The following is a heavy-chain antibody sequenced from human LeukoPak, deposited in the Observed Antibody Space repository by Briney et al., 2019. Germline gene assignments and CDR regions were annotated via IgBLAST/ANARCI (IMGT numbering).Heavy chain of an antibody. Sequence: GGSLRLSCAASGFTFSSYAMSWVRQAPGKGLEWVSAISGSGGSTYYADSVKGRLTISRDNSKNTLYLQMNSLRTEDTALYYCAKAYSSGYYSAAFDYWGQGTLVTVSS. J-gene: IGHJ4*02. V-gene: IGHV3-23*01. CDR1: GFTFSSYA. D-gene: IGHD3-22*01. CDR3: AKAYSSGYYSAAFDY. CDR2: ISGSGGST.